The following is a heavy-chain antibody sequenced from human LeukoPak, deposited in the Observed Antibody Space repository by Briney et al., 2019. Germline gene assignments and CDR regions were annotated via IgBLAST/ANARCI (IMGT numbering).Heavy chain of an antibody. D-gene: IGHD5-24*01. CDR2: IGSSGCST. V-gene: IGHV3-23*01. Sequence: GGSLPLSCAASGFNFITAAMTWVRQAPGKGLEWVSLIGSSGCSTYCADSVKGRFTISRDNSNHTLSLQMNSLRVEDTAIYYCVKDIQLSTWGLGTTVSASS. CDR1: GFNFITAA. J-gene: IGHJ6*02. CDR3: VKDIQLST.